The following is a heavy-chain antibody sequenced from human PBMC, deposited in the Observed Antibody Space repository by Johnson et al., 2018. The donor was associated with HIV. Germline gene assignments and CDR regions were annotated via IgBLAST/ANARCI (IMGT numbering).Heavy chain of an antibody. J-gene: IGHJ3*02. D-gene: IGHD1-26*01. V-gene: IGHV3-66*03. Sequence: VQLVESGGGLIQPGGSLRVSCAASGFSVSGNYMSWVRQAPGKGLEWVSSIYVGGNTYSADSVKGLFTISRDTSKNTLDLQMNGLRAEDTAVYYCAKEPIVGLPSGAFDIWGQGTMV. CDR1: GFSVSGNY. CDR3: AKEPIVGLPSGAFDI. CDR2: IYVGGNT.